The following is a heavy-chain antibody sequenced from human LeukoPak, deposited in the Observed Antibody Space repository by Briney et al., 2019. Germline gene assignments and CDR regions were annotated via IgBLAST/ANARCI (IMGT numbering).Heavy chain of an antibody. Sequence: NPSETLSLTCAVYGGSFSGYYWSWIRQPPGKGLEWIGYIYYSGNTNYNPSLKSRVTISVDTSKNQFSLKLSSVTAADTALYYCARGSAWYFVYWGQGTLVTVSS. CDR2: IYYSGNT. D-gene: IGHD6-19*01. CDR1: GGSFSGYY. CDR3: ARGSAWYFVY. V-gene: IGHV4-59*01. J-gene: IGHJ4*02.